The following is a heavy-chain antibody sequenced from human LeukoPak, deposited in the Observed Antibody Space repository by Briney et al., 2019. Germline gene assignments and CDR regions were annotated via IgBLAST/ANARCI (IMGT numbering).Heavy chain of an antibody. Sequence: GGSLRLSCAASGFSFNEYWMHWVRQGPGKGPEWVARINADDNIAYADSVKGRFTISRDNAKKTVYLQMNSLRVEDTALYHCVRNDDTMPFDDWGQGTLVTVSS. CDR1: GFSFNEYW. V-gene: IGHV3-74*01. CDR2: INADDNIA. J-gene: IGHJ4*02. CDR3: VRNDDTMPFDD. D-gene: IGHD1-1*01.